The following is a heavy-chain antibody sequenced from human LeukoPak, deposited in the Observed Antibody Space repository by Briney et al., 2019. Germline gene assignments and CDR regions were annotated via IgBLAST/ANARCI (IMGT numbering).Heavy chain of an antibody. J-gene: IGHJ6*02. CDR1: GGSFSGYY. Sequence: SETLSLTCAVYGGSFSGYYWSWIRQPPGKGLEWFGYIYYSGSTNYNPSLKSRVTISVDTSKNQFSLKLSSVTAADTAVYYCARGRGRYYYDSSPPYYYGMDVWGQGTTVTVSS. CDR2: IYYSGST. D-gene: IGHD3-22*01. CDR3: ARGRGRYYYDSSPPYYYGMDV. V-gene: IGHV4-59*12.